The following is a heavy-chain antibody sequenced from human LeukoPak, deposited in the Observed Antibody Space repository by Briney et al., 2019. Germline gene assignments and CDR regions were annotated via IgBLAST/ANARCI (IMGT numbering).Heavy chain of an antibody. D-gene: IGHD6-19*01. Sequence: GGSLRLSCAASGFTFSSYAMSWVRQAPGKGLELVSAISGSGGSTYYADSVKGRFTISRDNSKNTLYLQMNSLRAEDTAVYYCADQVRGWTSFDYWGQGTLVTVSS. V-gene: IGHV3-23*01. CDR3: ADQVRGWTSFDY. CDR1: GFTFSSYA. J-gene: IGHJ4*02. CDR2: ISGSGGST.